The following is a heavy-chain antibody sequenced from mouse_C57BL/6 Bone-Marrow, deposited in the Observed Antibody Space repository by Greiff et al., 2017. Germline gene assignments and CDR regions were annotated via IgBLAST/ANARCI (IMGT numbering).Heavy chain of an antibody. CDR3: ARDNDGYLDYVGD. CDR2: IYPGSGST. V-gene: IGHV1-55*01. Sequence: QVQLQQPGAELVKPGASVKMSCKASGYTFNSYWITWVKQRPGQGLEWIGDIYPGSGSTNYNEKFQSKATLTVDTYSSTAYMLLSSLTSEDSAGYYCARDNDGYLDYVGDWGQGTTLTVSS. CDR1: GYTFNSYW. D-gene: IGHD2-3*01. J-gene: IGHJ2*01.